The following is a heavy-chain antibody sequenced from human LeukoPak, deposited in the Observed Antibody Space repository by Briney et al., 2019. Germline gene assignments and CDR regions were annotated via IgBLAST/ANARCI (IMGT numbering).Heavy chain of an antibody. Sequence: GGSLRLSCGASGFTVSNNYMRWVRQAPGKGLEWVSLIYSGGSTYYADSVKGRFIISRDNSKNTLYLQMNSLRAEDTAVYYCARVLSGRGSLYYYYYYMDVWGKGTTVTISS. V-gene: IGHV3-66*01. J-gene: IGHJ6*03. CDR2: IYSGGST. CDR1: GFTVSNNY. D-gene: IGHD3-10*01. CDR3: ARVLSGRGSLYYYYYYMDV.